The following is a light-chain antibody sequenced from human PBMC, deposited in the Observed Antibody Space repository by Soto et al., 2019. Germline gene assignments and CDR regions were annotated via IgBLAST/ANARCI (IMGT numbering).Light chain of an antibody. CDR3: QSYDDTNQV. J-gene: IGLJ3*02. CDR1: SGSIASNY. CDR2: EDN. V-gene: IGLV6-57*01. Sequence: FMLTQPHSVSESPGKTVIISCTRSSGSIASNYVQWYQQRPGSSPTTVIYEDNQRPSGVPDRFSGSIDSSSNSASLTISGLGTEDEVVYYCQSYDDTNQVFGGGTKLTVL.